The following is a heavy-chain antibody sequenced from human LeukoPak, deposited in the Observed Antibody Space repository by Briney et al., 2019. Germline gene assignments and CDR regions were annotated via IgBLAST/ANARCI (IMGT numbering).Heavy chain of an antibody. J-gene: IGHJ4*02. CDR2: ISYDGSNK. Sequence: GGSLRLSCAASGFTFSSYGMHWVRQAPGKGLEWVAVISYDGSNKYYADSVKGRFTISRDNSKNTLYLQMNSLRAEDTAVYYCAKEDCSSTCCYIGYWGQGTLVTVSS. D-gene: IGHD2-2*02. V-gene: IGHV3-30*18. CDR1: GFTFSSYG. CDR3: AKEDCSSTCCYIGY.